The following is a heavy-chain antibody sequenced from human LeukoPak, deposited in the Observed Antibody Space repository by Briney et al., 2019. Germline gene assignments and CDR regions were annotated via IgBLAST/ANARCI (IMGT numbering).Heavy chain of an antibody. Sequence: SETLSLTCAVYGGSFSGYYWSWIRQPPGKGLEWIGEINHSGSTNYNPSLKSRVTMSVDTSKNQFSLKLSSVTAADTAVYYCAGVLRYFDWLSVNYYGMDVWGQGTTVTVSS. CDR3: AGVLRYFDWLSVNYYGMDV. J-gene: IGHJ6*02. V-gene: IGHV4-34*01. CDR1: GGSFSGYY. D-gene: IGHD3-9*01. CDR2: INHSGST.